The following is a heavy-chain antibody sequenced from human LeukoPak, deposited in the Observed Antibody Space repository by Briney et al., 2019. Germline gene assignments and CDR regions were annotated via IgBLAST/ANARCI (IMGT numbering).Heavy chain of an antibody. V-gene: IGHV4-59*08. CDR2: IYYSGST. CDR3: ARGRDGYNFLNRGEYYYFDY. CDR1: GGSISSYY. D-gene: IGHD5-24*01. J-gene: IGHJ4*02. Sequence: SETLSLTCTVSGGSISSYYWSWIRQPPGKGLEWIGYIYYSGSTNYNPSLKSRVTISVDTSKNEFSLKLSSVTAADTAVYYCARGRDGYNFLNRGEYYYFDYWGQGTLVTVSS.